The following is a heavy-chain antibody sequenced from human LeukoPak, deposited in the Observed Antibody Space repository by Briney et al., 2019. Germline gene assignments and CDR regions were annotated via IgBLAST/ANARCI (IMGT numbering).Heavy chain of an antibody. D-gene: IGHD5-18*01. CDR3: ARDSHYSYGPFFDY. CDR2: ISSSGSTI. CDR1: GFTFSSYE. Sequence: GGSLRLSCAASGFTFSSYEMNWVRHAPRKGKGWVSYISSSGSTIYYADSVKGRFAISRDNAKISLYLQMNSLRAEDTAVDYCARDSHYSYGPFFDYWGQGTLVTVSS. J-gene: IGHJ4*02. V-gene: IGHV3-48*03.